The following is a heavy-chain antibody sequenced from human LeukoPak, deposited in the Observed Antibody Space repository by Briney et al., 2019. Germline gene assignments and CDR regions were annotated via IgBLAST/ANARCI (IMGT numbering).Heavy chain of an antibody. CDR3: AREGCSGGSCYSYYYYYYYMDV. V-gene: IGHV4-38-2*02. J-gene: IGHJ6*03. D-gene: IGHD2-15*01. CDR1: GYSISSGYY. CDR2: IHHSGST. Sequence: SETLSLTCAVSGYSISSGYYWGWIRPPPGKGLEWIGSIHHSGSTYYNPSLKSRVTISVDTSMNQFSLKLSSVTAADTAVYYCAREGCSGGSCYSYYYYYYYMDVWGKGTPVTVSS.